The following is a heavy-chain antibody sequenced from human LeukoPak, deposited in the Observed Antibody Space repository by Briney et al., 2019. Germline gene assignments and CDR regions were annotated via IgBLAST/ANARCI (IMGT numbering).Heavy chain of an antibody. D-gene: IGHD2-2*01. CDR3: ARASGDFCTSSTCFKSLYYYYMDV. V-gene: IGHV1-2*02. CDR1: GYTFTGYY. CDR2: INPNSGGT. J-gene: IGHJ6*03. Sequence: ASVKVSCKASGYTFTGYYMHWVRPAPGQGLEWMGWINPNSGGTNYAQKFQGRATMTRDTSISTAYMELNRLRSDDTAVYYCARASGDFCTSSTCFKSLYYYYMDVWGKGTTVTVSS.